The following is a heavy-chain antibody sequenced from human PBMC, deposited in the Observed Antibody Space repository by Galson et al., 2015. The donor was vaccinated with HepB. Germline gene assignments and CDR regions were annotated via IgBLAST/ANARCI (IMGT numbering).Heavy chain of an antibody. CDR3: ARQVVVVVAADGMDV. CDR2: IDPSDSYT. Sequence: QSGAEVKKPGESLRISCKGSGYSFTSYWISWVRQMPGKGLEWMGRIDPSDSYTNYSPSFQGHVTISADKSISTAYLQWSSLKASDTAMYYCARQVVVVVAADGMDVWGQGTTVTVSS. V-gene: IGHV5-10-1*01. D-gene: IGHD2-15*01. J-gene: IGHJ6*02. CDR1: GYSFTSYW.